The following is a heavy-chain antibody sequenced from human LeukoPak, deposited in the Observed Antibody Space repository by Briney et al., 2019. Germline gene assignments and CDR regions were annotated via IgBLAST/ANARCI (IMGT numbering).Heavy chain of an antibody. CDR3: AKDQGWRIQLPDACDI. CDR1: GFTFSSYA. J-gene: IGHJ3*02. CDR2: IRYDGSNR. Sequence: GRSLRLSCAASGFTFSSYAMHWVRQAPGKGLEWVSLIRYDGSNRFYADSVKGRFTISRDNSKNTLYLQMNSLRAEDTAVYHCAKDQGWRIQLPDACDIWGQGTMVTVSS. V-gene: IGHV3-30*04. D-gene: IGHD1-1*01.